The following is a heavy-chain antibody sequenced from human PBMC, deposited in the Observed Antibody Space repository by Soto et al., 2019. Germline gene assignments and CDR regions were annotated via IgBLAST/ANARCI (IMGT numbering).Heavy chain of an antibody. CDR1: GFTFDDYA. V-gene: IGHV3-9*01. Sequence: EVPLVESGGGLVQPGRSLRLSCAASGFTFDDYAMHWVRQAPGKGLEWVSGISWNSGSIGYADSVKGRFTISRDNAKNSLYLQMNSLRAEDTALYYCALLPAAMPYYYYGMDVWGQGTTVTVSS. CDR3: ALLPAAMPYYYYGMDV. D-gene: IGHD2-2*01. CDR2: ISWNSGSI. J-gene: IGHJ6*02.